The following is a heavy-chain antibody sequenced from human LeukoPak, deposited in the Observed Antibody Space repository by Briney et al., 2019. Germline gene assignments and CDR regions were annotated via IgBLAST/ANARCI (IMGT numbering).Heavy chain of an antibody. J-gene: IGHJ6*03. Sequence: ASVKVSCKASGYTFTGYYMHWVRQAPGQGLEWMGRINPNSGGTNYAQKFQGRVTMTRDTSISTAYMELSRLRSDDTAVYYCARERDLGYSSSWGYYYYYMDVWGKGTTVTVSS. D-gene: IGHD6-13*01. CDR1: GYTFTGYY. CDR2: INPNSGGT. CDR3: ARERDLGYSSSWGYYYYYMDV. V-gene: IGHV1-2*06.